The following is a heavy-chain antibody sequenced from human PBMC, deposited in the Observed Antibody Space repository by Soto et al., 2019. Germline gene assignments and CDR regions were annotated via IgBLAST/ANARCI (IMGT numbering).Heavy chain of an antibody. D-gene: IGHD4-17*01. CDR1: GFTFNPYT. V-gene: IGHV3-23*01. CDR3: AKDMRPDGAWDFDY. J-gene: IGHJ4*02. Sequence: PGGSLRLSCAATGFTFNPYTVSWVRQSPGKGLEWVSSIIGSDGSTYYADSVKGRFTISRDNSKNTLYLEMNGLRVEDTAVYYCAKDMRPDGAWDFDYWGQGTLVTVSS. CDR2: IIGSDGST.